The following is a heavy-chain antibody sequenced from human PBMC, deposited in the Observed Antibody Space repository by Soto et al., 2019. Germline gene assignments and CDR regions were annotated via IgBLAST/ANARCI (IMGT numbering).Heavy chain of an antibody. V-gene: IGHV3-23*01. J-gene: IGHJ4*02. Sequence: PGGSLRLSCAASGFTFSSYAMSWVRQAPGKGLEWVSTISGSGGSTYYADTIKGRFTISRDNSKNTLYMKMNTQKAENTAVYSCAKVREYGYGFESISYLIDYWGQGTLVTVSS. D-gene: IGHD5-18*01. CDR1: GFTFSSYA. CDR3: AKVREYGYGFESISYLIDY. CDR2: ISGSGGST.